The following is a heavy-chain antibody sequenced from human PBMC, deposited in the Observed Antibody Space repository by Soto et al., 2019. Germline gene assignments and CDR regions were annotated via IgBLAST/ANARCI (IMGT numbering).Heavy chain of an antibody. Sequence: QVQLVESGGGVVQPGNSLRLSCAASGSSVSINVVPWVRQVPGKGLEWVAVLGYDGTAEYYADSVKGRFTISRDNSQNTMYLQMDRLRVEDTAIYYCARVPRYDTWYFDYWGQGTLAAVSS. V-gene: IGHV3-33*01. D-gene: IGHD3-22*01. CDR2: LGYDGTAE. CDR3: ARVPRYDTWYFDY. CDR1: GSSVSINV. J-gene: IGHJ4*02.